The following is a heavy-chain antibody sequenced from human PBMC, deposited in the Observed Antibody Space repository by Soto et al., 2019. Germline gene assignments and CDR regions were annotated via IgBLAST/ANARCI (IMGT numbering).Heavy chain of an antibody. CDR2: IHPGESDT. CDR1: GYSFTTYW. J-gene: IGHJ6*02. CDR3: ERHEANYYNFYGMDV. Sequence: GESLNISCTSYGYSFTTYWISWVRQMPGKGLEWMGSIHPGESDTRYSPSFQGQVTISADRSITTAYLQWSSLKASDTAMYYCERHEANYYNFYGMDVWGQGTTVTVS. V-gene: IGHV5-51*01.